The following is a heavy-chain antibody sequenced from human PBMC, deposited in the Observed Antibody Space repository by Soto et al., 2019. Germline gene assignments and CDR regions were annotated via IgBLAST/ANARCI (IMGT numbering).Heavy chain of an antibody. CDR2: INSDGSST. J-gene: IGHJ4*02. D-gene: IGHD6-19*01. CDR1: GFTFSSYW. V-gene: IGHV3-74*01. CDR3: ARVPFYSSGEFDY. Sequence: GGSLRLSCAASGFTFSSYWMHWVRQAPGKGLVWVSRINSDGSSTSYADSVKGRFTISRDNAKNTLYLQMNSLRAEDTAVYYCARVPFYSSGEFDYWGQGTLVTVSS.